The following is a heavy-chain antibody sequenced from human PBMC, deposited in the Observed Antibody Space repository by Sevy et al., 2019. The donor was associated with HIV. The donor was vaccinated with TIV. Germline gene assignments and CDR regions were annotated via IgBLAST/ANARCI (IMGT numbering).Heavy chain of an antibody. CDR1: GYSFTSYW. V-gene: IGHV5-51*01. J-gene: IGHJ4*02. Sequence: GESLKISCKGSGYSFTSYWIGWARQMPGKGLEWMGSIYPGDSDTRYSPSFQGQVTISGDKSVSTAYLQWSSLKASDTAMFYCARRSTGIVGTHFDYWGQGTLVTVSS. D-gene: IGHD1-26*01. CDR2: IYPGDSDT. CDR3: ARRSTGIVGTHFDY.